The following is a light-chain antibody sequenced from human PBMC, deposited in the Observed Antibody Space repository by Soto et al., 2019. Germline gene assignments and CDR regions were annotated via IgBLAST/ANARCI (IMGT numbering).Light chain of an antibody. V-gene: IGLV2-8*01. J-gene: IGLJ1*01. CDR1: KNDIGVYDF. Sequence: QTALRQPACASGSPGQSVNISCTGTKNDIGVYDFVSWYQHHPGKAPRLIIYEVVQRPSGVPDRFSGSKSGNTASLTVSGLQAADEADYFCKSYAGSNTYVCGSATKVTVL. CDR3: KSYAGSNTYV. CDR2: EVV.